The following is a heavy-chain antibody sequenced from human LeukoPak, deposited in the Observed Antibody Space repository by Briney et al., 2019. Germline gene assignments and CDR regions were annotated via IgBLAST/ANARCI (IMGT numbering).Heavy chain of an antibody. CDR3: ARGVGYCSSTSCYRWFDP. V-gene: IGHV3-74*01. CDR2: INSDGSST. D-gene: IGHD2-2*01. J-gene: IGHJ5*02. Sequence: GGSLRLSCAASGFTFRSYWMHWVRQAPGKGLVWVSRINSDGSSTSYADSVKGRFTISRDNAKNTLYLQMNSLRAEDTAVYYCARGVGYCSSTSCYRWFDPWGQGTLVTVSS. CDR1: GFTFRSYW.